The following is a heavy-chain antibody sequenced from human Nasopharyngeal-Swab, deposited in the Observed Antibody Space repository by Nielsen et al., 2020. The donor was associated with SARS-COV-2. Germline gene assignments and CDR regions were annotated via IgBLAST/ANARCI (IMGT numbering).Heavy chain of an antibody. J-gene: IGHJ4*02. CDR1: RYTLGRGP. V-gene: IGHV3-30*03. D-gene: IGHD2-15*01. CDR3: ASLRADTPDFAY. Sequence: GGSLRGSCGASRYTLGRGPMQWVRQAPCKGLEWVTVISSDGSDKQYVDSVKGRFTISRDNSKNTLYLQVKSLRADDTGVYYCASLRADTPDFAYLGQGTLVTVSS. CDR2: ISSDGSDK.